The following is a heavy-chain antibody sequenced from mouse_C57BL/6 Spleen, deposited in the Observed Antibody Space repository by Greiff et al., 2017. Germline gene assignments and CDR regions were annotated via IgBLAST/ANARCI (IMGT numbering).Heavy chain of an antibody. Sequence: LQESGAELVRPGASVTLSCKASGYTFTDYEMHWVKQTPVHGLEWIGAIDPETGGTAYNQKFKGKAILTADKSSSTAYMELRSLTSEDSAVYYCTRRNLFTTVEGDYWGQGTSVTVSS. CDR3: TRRNLFTTVEGDY. CDR1: GYTFTDYE. D-gene: IGHD1-1*01. V-gene: IGHV1-15*01. CDR2: IDPETGGT. J-gene: IGHJ4*01.